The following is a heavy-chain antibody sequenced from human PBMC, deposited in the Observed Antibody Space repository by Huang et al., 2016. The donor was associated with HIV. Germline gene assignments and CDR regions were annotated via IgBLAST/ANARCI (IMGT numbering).Heavy chain of an antibody. J-gene: IGHJ4*02. CDR3: ARDRIQLGSYFDF. V-gene: IGHV3-30*01. CDR2: TSHDGSNE. D-gene: IGHD5-18*01. Sequence: PGKGLEWVAVTSHDGSNEYYADSVKGRFTISRDNAKNMLYLQMNGLRPEDTAVYYCARDRIQLGSYFDFWGQGRLVTVSS.